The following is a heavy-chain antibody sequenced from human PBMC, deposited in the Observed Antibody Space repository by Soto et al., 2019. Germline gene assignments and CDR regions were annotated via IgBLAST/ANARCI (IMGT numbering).Heavy chain of an antibody. V-gene: IGHV3-33*01. CDR1: GFTFSTFG. J-gene: IGHJ6*02. Sequence: QVQVVESGGGVVQPGRFLRLSCAASGFTFSTFGMHWVRQAPGKGLEWVSLIWYDGSKKSYGDSVKGGFTISIDNSRNTVYLQMNGLRADDTAVYYCARDASYYSLWSGYYPSRNGMDVWGQGTTVTVSS. CDR2: IWYDGSKK. D-gene: IGHD3-3*01. CDR3: ARDASYYSLWSGYYPSRNGMDV.